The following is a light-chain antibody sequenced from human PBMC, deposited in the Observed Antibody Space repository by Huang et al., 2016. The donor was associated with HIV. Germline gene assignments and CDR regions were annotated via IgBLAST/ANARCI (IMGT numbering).Light chain of an antibody. CDR2: GAS. Sequence: EVLLTQSPATLSVSPGERATLSCRASQSVSTNLDWYQQKPGQAPRLPSYGASTRATGVPARFSGSGSGTEFTLTISSLQSEDSAVYYCQQYNSWPPLFTFGPGTKVDIK. CDR3: QQYNSWPPLFT. CDR1: QSVSTN. V-gene: IGKV3-15*01. J-gene: IGKJ3*01.